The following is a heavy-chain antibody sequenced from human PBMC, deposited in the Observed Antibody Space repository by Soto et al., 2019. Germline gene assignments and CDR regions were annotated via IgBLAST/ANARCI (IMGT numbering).Heavy chain of an antibody. Sequence: QVQLQQWGAGLLKPSETLSLTCAVYGGSFSGYYWSWIRQPPGKGLEWIGESNHRGSTKYNPSLKSRVTISVDTSKNQFSLNLRSVIAADTAVYYCARGGAAGYTYWGQGTLVTVSS. D-gene: IGHD6-13*01. CDR2: SNHRGST. CDR1: GGSFSGYY. J-gene: IGHJ4*02. CDR3: ARGGAAGYTY. V-gene: IGHV4-34*01.